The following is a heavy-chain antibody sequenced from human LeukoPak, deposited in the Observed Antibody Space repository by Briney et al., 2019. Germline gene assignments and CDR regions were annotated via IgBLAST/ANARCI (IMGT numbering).Heavy chain of an antibody. D-gene: IGHD1-26*01. J-gene: IGHJ4*02. CDR3: ARGLPSGSYYFDY. CDR2: IYSGGPT. Sequence: GGSLRLSCAASGFTVSSNYMCWVRQAPGKGLEWVSVIYSGGPTYYADSVKGRFTISRDNSKNTLYFQMNSLRAEDTAVYYCARGLPSGSYYFDYWGQGTLVTVSS. V-gene: IGHV3-66*01. CDR1: GFTVSSNY.